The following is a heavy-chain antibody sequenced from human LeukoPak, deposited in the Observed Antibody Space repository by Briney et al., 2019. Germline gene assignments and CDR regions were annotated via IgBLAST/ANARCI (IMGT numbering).Heavy chain of an antibody. CDR1: GGSFSGYY. D-gene: IGHD3-3*01. Sequence: PSETLSLTCAVYGGSFSGYYWSWIRQPPGKGLEWIGEINHSGSTNYNPSLKSRVTISVDTSKNQFSLKLSSVTAADTAVYYCARAFGVVSTDYWGRGTLVTVSS. V-gene: IGHV4-34*01. CDR3: ARAFGVVSTDY. J-gene: IGHJ4*02. CDR2: INHSGST.